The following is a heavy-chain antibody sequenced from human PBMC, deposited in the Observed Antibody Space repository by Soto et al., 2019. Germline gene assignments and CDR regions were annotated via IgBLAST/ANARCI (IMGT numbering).Heavy chain of an antibody. CDR2: IIPIFGTA. D-gene: IGHD3-22*01. V-gene: IGHV1-69*13. CDR3: ARPPLTDYYDSSRPLGY. J-gene: IGHJ4*02. Sequence: GASVKVSCKASGGTFSSYAISWVRQAPGQGLEWMGGIIPIFGTANYAQKFQGRVTITADESTSTAYMELSSLRSEDTAVYYCARPPLTDYYDSSRPLGYWGQGTLVTVSS. CDR1: GGTFSSYA.